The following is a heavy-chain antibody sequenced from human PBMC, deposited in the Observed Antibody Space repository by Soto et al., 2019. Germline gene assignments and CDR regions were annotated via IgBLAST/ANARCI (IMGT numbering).Heavy chain of an antibody. CDR2: ISWNSGSI. Sequence: EVQLVESGGGLVQPGRSLRLSCAASGFTFDDYAMHWVRQAPGKGLEWVSGISWNSGSIGYADSVKGRFTISRDNAKNSLYLQMNSLRAEDTALYYCAKDISTIFGVVTSFDYCGQGTLVTVSS. V-gene: IGHV3-9*01. CDR3: AKDISTIFGVVTSFDY. CDR1: GFTFDDYA. D-gene: IGHD3-3*01. J-gene: IGHJ4*02.